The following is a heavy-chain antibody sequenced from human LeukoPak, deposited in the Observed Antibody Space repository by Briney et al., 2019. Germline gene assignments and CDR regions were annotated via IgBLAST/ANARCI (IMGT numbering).Heavy chain of an antibody. J-gene: IGHJ4*02. Sequence: SVKVSCKASGGTFSSYAISWVRQAPGQGLEWMGGIIPIFGTANYAQKFQGRVTITADESTSTAYMELSSLRDEDTAVYYCVRDHDWSFDLWGQGALVTVSS. D-gene: IGHD1-1*01. CDR2: IIPIFGTA. CDR1: GGTFSSYA. V-gene: IGHV1-69*13. CDR3: VRDHDWSFDL.